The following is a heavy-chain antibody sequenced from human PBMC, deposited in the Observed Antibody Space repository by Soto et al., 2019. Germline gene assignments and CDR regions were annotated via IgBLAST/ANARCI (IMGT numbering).Heavy chain of an antibody. J-gene: IGHJ6*02. D-gene: IGHD5-12*01. CDR3: ASLSSDGYNSYYYYYGMDV. CDR1: GGSISSSSYY. V-gene: IGHV4-39*01. Sequence: SETLSLTCTVSGGSISSSSYYWGWIRQPPGKGLEWIGSIYYSGSTYYNPSLKSRVTISVDTSKNQFSLKLSSVTAADTAVYYCASLSSDGYNSYYYYYGMDVWGQGTTVTVSS. CDR2: IYYSGST.